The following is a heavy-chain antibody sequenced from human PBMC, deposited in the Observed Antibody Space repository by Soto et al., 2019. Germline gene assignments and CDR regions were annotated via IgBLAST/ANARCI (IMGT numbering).Heavy chain of an antibody. D-gene: IGHD3-10*01. CDR2: IYYSGTT. J-gene: IGHJ4*01. Sequence: PSETLSLTCTVSGGSINNYYLSWIRQSPGKGLEWIGYIYYSGTTNYNPSLKSRVTISIDRSENQFSLKVSSVTAADTAVYFCTRATYYRYYFDVWGHGXLVTVYS. V-gene: IGHV4-59*01. CDR1: GGSINNYY. CDR3: TRATYYRYYFDV.